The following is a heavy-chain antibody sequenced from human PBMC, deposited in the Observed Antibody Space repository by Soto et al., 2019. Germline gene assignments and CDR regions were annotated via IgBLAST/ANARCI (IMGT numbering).Heavy chain of an antibody. V-gene: IGHV3-30*18. CDR3: AKGGEVGGVLGDH. D-gene: IGHD1-26*01. J-gene: IGHJ4*02. Sequence: QVQLVESGGGVVQPGTSLRLSCEASGFAFNKFGMHWVRQAPGKGLEWVAFISYDGSYQYYADCVQGRLTITRDNYMNTLNMQLNSLRREDTAVYYCAKGGEVGGVLGDHWGQGTLVTVSS. CDR1: GFAFNKFG. CDR2: ISYDGSYQ.